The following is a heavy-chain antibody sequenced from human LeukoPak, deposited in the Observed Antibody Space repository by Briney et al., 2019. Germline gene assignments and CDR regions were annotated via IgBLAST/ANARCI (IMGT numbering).Heavy chain of an antibody. Sequence: GGSLRLSCAASGFTFSSYWMHWVRQAPGKGLVWVSRIKSDGRSTSYADSVKGRFTISRDNAKNTLYLQMNSLRAEDTAMYYCASSIAAAGDYWGQGTLVTASS. D-gene: IGHD6-13*01. CDR2: IKSDGRST. V-gene: IGHV3-74*01. CDR1: GFTFSSYW. CDR3: ASSIAAAGDY. J-gene: IGHJ4*02.